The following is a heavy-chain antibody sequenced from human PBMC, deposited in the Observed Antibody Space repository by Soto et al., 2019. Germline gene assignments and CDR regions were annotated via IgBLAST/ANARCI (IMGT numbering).Heavy chain of an antibody. D-gene: IGHD6-13*01. J-gene: IGHJ4*02. V-gene: IGHV3-21*01. CDR2: ISSTSDYI. Sequence: PGGSLRLSCAASGFTFNNYNMNWVRQAPGKGLEWVSSISSTSDYIYYTDSVKGRFTISRDNAKNSLYLQMNSLRAEDTAVYYCASSIWYGFDFWGQGALVTVSS. CDR1: GFTFNNYN. CDR3: ASSIWYGFDF.